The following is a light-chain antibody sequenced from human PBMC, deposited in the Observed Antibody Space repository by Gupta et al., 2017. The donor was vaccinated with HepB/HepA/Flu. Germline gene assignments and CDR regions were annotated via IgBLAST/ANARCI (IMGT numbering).Light chain of an antibody. CDR2: QDS. V-gene: IGLV3-1*01. CDR3: QAWASSTVV. Sequence: SYELTQPPSVSVSPGQTASITCSGDKLGDKYACWYQQKPGQSPVLVIYQDSKRPSGIPERFSGSNSANTATMTISGTQAMDEDDYYCQAWASSTVVFGGGTKLTVL. J-gene: IGLJ2*01. CDR1: KLGDKY.